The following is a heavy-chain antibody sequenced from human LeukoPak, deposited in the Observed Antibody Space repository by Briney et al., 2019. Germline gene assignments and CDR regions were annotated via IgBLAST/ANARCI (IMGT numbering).Heavy chain of an antibody. Sequence: SETLSLTCTVSGGSISSYYWGWIRQPPGKGLEWIGSIYYSGSTYYNPSLKSRVTISVDTSKNQFSLKLSSVTAADTAVYYCARVGFYDFWSGPIWGQGTMVTVSS. CDR1: GGSISSYY. CDR2: IYYSGST. V-gene: IGHV4-39*07. CDR3: ARVGFYDFWSGPI. D-gene: IGHD3-3*01. J-gene: IGHJ3*02.